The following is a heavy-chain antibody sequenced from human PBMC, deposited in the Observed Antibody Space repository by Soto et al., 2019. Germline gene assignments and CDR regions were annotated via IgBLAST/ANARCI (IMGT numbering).Heavy chain of an antibody. J-gene: IGHJ6*02. CDR1: GYTFTSYA. Sequence: ASVKVSCKASGYTFTSYAMHWVRQAPGQRLEWMGWINAGNGNTKYSQKFQGRVTITRDTSASTAYMELSSLRSEDTAVYYCARDRGYDFWSGYGMYVWGQGTTVTVSS. CDR2: INAGNGNT. D-gene: IGHD3-3*01. CDR3: ARDRGYDFWSGYGMYV. V-gene: IGHV1-3*01.